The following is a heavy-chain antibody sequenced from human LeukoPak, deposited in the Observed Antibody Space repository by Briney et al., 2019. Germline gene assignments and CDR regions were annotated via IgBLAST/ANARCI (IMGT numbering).Heavy chain of an antibody. Sequence: ASVTVSCTASGYTFTGYYMHWVRQAAGQGLEWMGWINPNSGGTNYAQKFQGRVTMTRDTSISTAYMELSRLRSDDTAVYYCATGYPYSERFDYWGQGTLVTVSS. V-gene: IGHV1-2*02. CDR1: GYTFTGYY. D-gene: IGHD3-3*01. J-gene: IGHJ4*02. CDR2: INPNSGGT. CDR3: ATGYPYSERFDY.